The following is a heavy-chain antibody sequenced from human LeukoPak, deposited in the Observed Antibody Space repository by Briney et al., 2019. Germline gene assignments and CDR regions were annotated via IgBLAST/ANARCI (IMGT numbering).Heavy chain of an antibody. CDR2: INPNSGGT. CDR3: ASEGLGYCSGGSCYLPNWFDP. CDR1: GYTFTGYY. J-gene: IGHJ5*02. Sequence: ASVKVSCKASGYTFTGYYMHWVRQAPGQGLEWMGWINPNSGGTNYAQKFQGRVTMTRDTSISTAYMELSRLRSDDTAVYYCASEGLGYCSGGSCYLPNWFDPWGQGTLVTVS. V-gene: IGHV1-2*02. D-gene: IGHD2-15*01.